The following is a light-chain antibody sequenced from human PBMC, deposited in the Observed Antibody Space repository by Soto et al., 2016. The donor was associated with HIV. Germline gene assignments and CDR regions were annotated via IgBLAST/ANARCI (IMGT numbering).Light chain of an antibody. CDR2: DDS. J-gene: IGLJ2*01. Sequence: SYVLTRPPSVSLAPGKTASITCGGNNIGSKSVHWYQQKPGQAPVLVVYDDSDRPSGIPERFSGSNSGNTATLTISRVEAGDEADYYCQVWDSNNNHVVFGGGTKLTVL. V-gene: IGLV3-21*03. CDR3: QVWDSNNNHVV. CDR1: NIGSKS.